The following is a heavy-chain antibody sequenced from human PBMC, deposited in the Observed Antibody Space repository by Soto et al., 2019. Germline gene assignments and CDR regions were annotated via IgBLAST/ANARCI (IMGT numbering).Heavy chain of an antibody. CDR3: AKAGYSLNYCDY. V-gene: IGHV3-9*01. J-gene: IGHJ4*02. Sequence: DVQLVESGGGLVQPGRSLRLSCAASGFTFDDYAMHWVRQAPGKGLEWVSGISWNSGSIGYADSVKGRFTISRDNAKNSLYLQMNSLRAEDTALYYCAKAGYSLNYCDYWGQGTLVTVSS. CDR1: GFTFDDYA. CDR2: ISWNSGSI. D-gene: IGHD4-4*01.